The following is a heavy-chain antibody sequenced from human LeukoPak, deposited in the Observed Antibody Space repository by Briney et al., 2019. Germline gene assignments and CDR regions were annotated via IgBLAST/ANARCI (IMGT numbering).Heavy chain of an antibody. CDR3: ARRGGPYAFDI. CDR2: ISPSDDST. D-gene: IGHD1-26*01. V-gene: IGHV1-46*01. J-gene: IGHJ3*02. CDR1: GDTFSSYY. Sequence: SVSVSCTASGDTFSSYYMHWGRHAPGQGLEWRGVISPSDDSTTYAQKFQGRVTMTRDTSTSTVYMELSSLRSEDTAVYYCARRGGPYAFDIWGQGTMVTVSS.